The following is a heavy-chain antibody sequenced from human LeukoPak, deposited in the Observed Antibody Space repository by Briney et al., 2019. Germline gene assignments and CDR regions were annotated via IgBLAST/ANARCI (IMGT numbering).Heavy chain of an antibody. J-gene: IGHJ4*02. CDR2: IYYSGST. CDR3: AREAMYSYGNNFDY. Sequence: SETLSLTCTVSGGSVSSGSYYWSWIRQPPGKGLEWIGYIYYSGSTNYNPSLKSRVTISVDTSKNQFSLKLSSVTAADAAVYHCAREAMYSYGNNFDYWGQGTLVTVSS. D-gene: IGHD5-18*01. V-gene: IGHV4-61*01. CDR1: GGSVSSGSYY.